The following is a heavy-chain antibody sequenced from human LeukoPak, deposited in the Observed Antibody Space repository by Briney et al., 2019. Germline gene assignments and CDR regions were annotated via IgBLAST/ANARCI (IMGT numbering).Heavy chain of an antibody. J-gene: IGHJ6*03. CDR2: ISPYFGTT. D-gene: IGHD3-10*01. CDR1: GYTFTSYG. CDR3: ARVAVTMVRGAYYYYYMDV. V-gene: IGHV1-18*01. Sequence: ASVKVSCKASGYTFTSYGINWVRQAPGQGLEWMGGISPYFGTTNYAQKVQGRVTMTADTSTSTAYMELSSLRSDDTAVDYCARVAVTMVRGAYYYYYMDVWDKGTTVTVSS.